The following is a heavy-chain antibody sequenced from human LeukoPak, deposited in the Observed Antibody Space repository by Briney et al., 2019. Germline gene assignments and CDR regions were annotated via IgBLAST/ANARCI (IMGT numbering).Heavy chain of an antibody. J-gene: IGHJ4*02. CDR3: ARGKWDLDY. D-gene: IGHD1-26*01. CDR1: GGSISSYY. CDR2: IYYSGST. V-gene: IGHV4-59*01. Sequence: KPSETLSLTCTVSGGSISSYYWSWLRQPPGKGLEWLGYIYYSGSTNYNPSLKSRVTISVDTSKNQFSLKLSSVTAADTAVYYCARGKWDLDYWGQGTLVTVSS.